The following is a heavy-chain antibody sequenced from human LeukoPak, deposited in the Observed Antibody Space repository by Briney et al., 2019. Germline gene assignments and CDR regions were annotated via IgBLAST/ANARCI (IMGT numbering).Heavy chain of an antibody. Sequence: ASVTVSCKASGYTFTSYYMHWVRQAPGQGLEWMGIINPSGGSTSYAQKFQGRVTMTRDTSTSTVYMELSSLRSEDTAVYYCARVGDYGDYSNAFDIWGQGTMVTVSS. CDR1: GYTFTSYY. CDR2: INPSGGST. D-gene: IGHD4-17*01. CDR3: ARVGDYGDYSNAFDI. V-gene: IGHV1-46*01. J-gene: IGHJ3*02.